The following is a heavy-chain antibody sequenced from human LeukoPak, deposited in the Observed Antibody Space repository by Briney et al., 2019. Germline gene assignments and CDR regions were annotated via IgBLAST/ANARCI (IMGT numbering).Heavy chain of an antibody. J-gene: IGHJ6*02. CDR3: AREEIGYSSSWYSLDYYGMDV. Sequence: GGSLRLSCAASGFTFSSYWMHWVRQTPGKGLVWVSRINTDGGGTTYADSVKGRFTISRDNAKNTLYLQMNSLRAEDTAVYYCAREEIGYSSSWYSLDYYGMDVWGQGTTVTVSS. V-gene: IGHV3-74*01. D-gene: IGHD6-13*01. CDR2: INTDGGGT. CDR1: GFTFSSYW.